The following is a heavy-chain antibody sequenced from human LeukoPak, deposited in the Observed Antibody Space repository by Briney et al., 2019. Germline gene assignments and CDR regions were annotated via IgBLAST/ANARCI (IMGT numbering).Heavy chain of an antibody. J-gene: IGHJ4*02. CDR1: GGSFSGYY. V-gene: IGHV4-34*01. D-gene: IGHD6-19*01. CDR2: INHSGST. Sequence: PSETLSLTCAVYGGSFSGYYWSWIRQPPGKGLEWIGEINHSGSTNYNPSLKSRVTISVDTSKNQFSLKLSSVTAADTAVYYCARDKWLHYFDYWGQGTLVTVSS. CDR3: ARDKWLHYFDY.